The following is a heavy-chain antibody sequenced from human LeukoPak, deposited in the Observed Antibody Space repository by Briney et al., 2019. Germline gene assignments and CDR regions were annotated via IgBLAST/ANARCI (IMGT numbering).Heavy chain of an antibody. J-gene: IGHJ5*02. CDR2: IYPGDSDT. Sequence: PRESLKISCQSSGYTFTSYWIGWVRQMPGKGLQWLGIIYPGDSDTTYSPSFQGQVTISADKSISTAYLQWSSLKASDTAIYYCARLIVGSSSTGWFDPWGQGTLLTVSS. D-gene: IGHD6-6*01. CDR1: GYTFTSYW. CDR3: ARLIVGSSSTGWFDP. V-gene: IGHV5-51*01.